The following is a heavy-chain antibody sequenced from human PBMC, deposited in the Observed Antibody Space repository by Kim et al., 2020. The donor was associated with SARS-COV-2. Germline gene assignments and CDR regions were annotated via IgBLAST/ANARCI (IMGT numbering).Heavy chain of an antibody. CDR3: AKDLTRYDSSGYFNYYGMDV. J-gene: IGHJ6*01. D-gene: IGHD3-22*01. CDR1: GFTFDDYA. CDR2: IRWNSGSI. Sequence: GGSLRLSCTASGFTFDDYAMHWVRQAPGKGLEWVAHIRWNSGSIGSEDSVKGRFTISRDNAKTSRYPQMNSLRAQDTALYDCAKDLTRYDSSGYFNYYGMDVRGQGTTVSVPS. V-gene: IGHV3-9*01.